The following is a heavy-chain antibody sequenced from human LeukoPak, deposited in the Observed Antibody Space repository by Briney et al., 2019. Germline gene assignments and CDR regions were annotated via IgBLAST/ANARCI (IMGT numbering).Heavy chain of an antibody. CDR2: IYHSGST. CDR1: GGSISSSNW. Sequence: SETLSHTCAVSGGSISSSNWWSWVRQPPGKGLEWIGEIYHSGSTNYNPSLKRRVTISVDTSKKQFSLKLSSVTAADTAVYYCARHVGFITVVRGVINNNWFDPWGQGTLVTVSS. V-gene: IGHV4-4*02. D-gene: IGHD3-10*01. J-gene: IGHJ5*02. CDR3: ARHVGFITVVRGVINNNWFDP.